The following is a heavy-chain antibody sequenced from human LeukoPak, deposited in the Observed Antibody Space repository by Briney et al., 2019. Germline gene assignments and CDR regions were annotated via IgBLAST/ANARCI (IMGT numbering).Heavy chain of an antibody. J-gene: IGHJ6*03. CDR2: SNTGGSST. D-gene: IGHD3-10*01. Sequence: GGSLRLSCAASGFTFSSYWMHWVRQAPGKGLVWVSRSNTGGSSTSYADSVKGRFTISRDNAKNTLYLQMNSLRAEDTAVYYCARDWESMVRGVNGWYYYYSMDVWGKGTTVTVSS. V-gene: IGHV3-74*01. CDR1: GFTFSSYW. CDR3: ARDWESMVRGVNGWYYYYSMDV.